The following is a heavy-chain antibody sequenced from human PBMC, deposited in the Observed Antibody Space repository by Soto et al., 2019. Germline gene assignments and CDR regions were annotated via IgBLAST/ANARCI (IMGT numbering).Heavy chain of an antibody. J-gene: IGHJ6*02. CDR2: INPSGGST. V-gene: IGHV1-46*01. CDR1: GYTFTSYY. CDR3: ASSRVPNTCISTSCSPDDYYYGMDV. D-gene: IGHD2-2*01. Sequence: ASVKVSCKASGYTFTSYYMHWVRQAPGQGLEWMGIINPSGGSTSYAQKFQGRVTMTRDTSTSTVYMELSSLRSEDTAVYYCASSRVPNTCISTSCSPDDYYYGMDVWGQGTTVTVSS.